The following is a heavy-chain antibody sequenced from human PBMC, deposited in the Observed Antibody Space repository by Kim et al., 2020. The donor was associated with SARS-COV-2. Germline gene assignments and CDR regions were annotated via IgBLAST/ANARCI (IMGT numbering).Heavy chain of an antibody. CDR2: IYPGDSDT. J-gene: IGHJ4*02. V-gene: IGHV5-51*01. Sequence: GASLKISCRSSGYSFSSYWIGWVRQMPGKGLEWMGIIYPGDSDTRYSPSFQGQVTISADKSISTAYLQWSSLKASDTAMYYCARLRGWNTGSSFDYWGQGTLVTVSS. D-gene: IGHD1-1*01. CDR3: ARLRGWNTGSSFDY. CDR1: GYSFSSYW.